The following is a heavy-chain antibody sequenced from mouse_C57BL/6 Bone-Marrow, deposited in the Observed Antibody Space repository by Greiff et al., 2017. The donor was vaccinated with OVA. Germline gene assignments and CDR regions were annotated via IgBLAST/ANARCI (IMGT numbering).Heavy chain of an antibody. D-gene: IGHD1-1*01. CDR3: AIYYGSSGGAMDY. CDR1: GFSLTSYG. V-gene: IGHV2-9*01. Sequence: QVQLQQSGPGLVAPSQSLSITCTVSGFSLTSYGVDWVRQPPGKGLEWLGVIWGGGSTNYNSALMSRLSISKDNSKSQVFLKMNSLQTDDTAMYYCAIYYGSSGGAMDYWGQGTSVTVSS. J-gene: IGHJ4*01. CDR2: IWGGGST.